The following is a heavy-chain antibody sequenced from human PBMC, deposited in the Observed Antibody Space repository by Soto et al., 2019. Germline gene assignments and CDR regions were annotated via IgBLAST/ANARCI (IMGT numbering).Heavy chain of an antibody. CDR2: IHYSGST. Sequence: SETLSLTCTVSSGSISSYYWSWIRQPPGKGLEWIGYIHYSGSTNYNPSLKSRVTISVDTSKNQFSLNLSSVTAADTAVYYCARDDGSGWSNPWGQGTLVTVSS. CDR3: ARDDGSGWSNP. CDR1: SGSISSYY. J-gene: IGHJ5*02. V-gene: IGHV4-59*01. D-gene: IGHD6-19*01.